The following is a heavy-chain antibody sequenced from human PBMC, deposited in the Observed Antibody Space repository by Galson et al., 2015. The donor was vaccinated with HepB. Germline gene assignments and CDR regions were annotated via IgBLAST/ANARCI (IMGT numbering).Heavy chain of an antibody. CDR2: ISYDGSNK. CDR3: AKRACGGDCAGTYYYGMDV. V-gene: IGHV3-30*18. D-gene: IGHD2-21*02. Sequence: SLRLSCAASGFTFSSYGVHWVRQAPGKGLEWVAVISYDGSNKYYADSVKGRFTISRDNSKNTLYLQMNSLGAEDTAVYYCAKRACGGDCAGTYYYGMDVWGQGTTVTVSS. J-gene: IGHJ6*02. CDR1: GFTFSSYG.